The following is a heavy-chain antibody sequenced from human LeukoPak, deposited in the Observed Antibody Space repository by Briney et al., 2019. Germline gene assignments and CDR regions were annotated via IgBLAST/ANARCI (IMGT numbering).Heavy chain of an antibody. CDR2: IHYSGST. V-gene: IGHV4-59*08. CDR1: GGSISSYH. D-gene: IGHD3-10*01. CDR3: VRKGSSGFDY. Sequence: PSETLSLTCTVYGGSISSYHWRWLRQPPGKGLEGWGYIHYSGSTNYHPSLKRRITMSVDTSKNEFSLKLTSVTAADTAVFYCVRKGSSGFDYWGQGTLVTVSS. J-gene: IGHJ4*02.